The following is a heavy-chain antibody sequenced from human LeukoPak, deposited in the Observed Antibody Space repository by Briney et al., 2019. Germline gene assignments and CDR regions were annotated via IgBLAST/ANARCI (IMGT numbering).Heavy chain of an antibody. Sequence: GGSLRLSCAASGFTFSNYGMHWVRQAPGKGLEWVAVIWYDGSNKYYADSVKGRLTISRDNSKNTVYLQMNSLRAEDTAMYYCARDFYVGSKSYYIGYWGHGTLVTVSS. CDR3: ARDFYVGSKSYYIGY. J-gene: IGHJ4*01. D-gene: IGHD3-10*01. V-gene: IGHV3-33*01. CDR1: GFTFSNYG. CDR2: IWYDGSNK.